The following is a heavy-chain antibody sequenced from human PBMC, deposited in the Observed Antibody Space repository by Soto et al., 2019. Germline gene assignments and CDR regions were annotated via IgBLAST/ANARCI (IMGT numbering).Heavy chain of an antibody. J-gene: IGHJ1*01. CDR2: ISYDGNNK. D-gene: IGHD1-26*01. Sequence: QLQLVESGGGVVQPGRSLRLSCAASGFTFSSHGMHWVRQAPGKGLEWVAVISYDGNNKYYADSVKGRFTICRDNSKNTLYLQVDSLSAEVTAVYYCARRVQGASVWDGLEY. CDR3: ARRVQGASVWDGLEY. CDR1: GFTFSSHG. V-gene: IGHV3-30*03.